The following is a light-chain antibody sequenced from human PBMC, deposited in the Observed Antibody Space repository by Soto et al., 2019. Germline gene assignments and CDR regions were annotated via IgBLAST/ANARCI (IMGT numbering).Light chain of an antibody. CDR1: QSCSSY. CDR3: QQYGSSPTT. J-gene: IGKJ5*01. Sequence: EIVLTQSPATLSLSPGERATLSCRASQSCSSYLSWYQHKPGQAPRLLIYDASNRATGIPARFSGSGSGADFTLTISSLEPEDFAVYSCQQYGSSPTTFGQGTRLEIK. V-gene: IGKV3-11*01. CDR2: DAS.